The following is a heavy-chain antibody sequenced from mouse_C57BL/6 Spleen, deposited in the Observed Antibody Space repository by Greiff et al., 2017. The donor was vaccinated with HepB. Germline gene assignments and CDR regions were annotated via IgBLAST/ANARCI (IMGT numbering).Heavy chain of an antibody. V-gene: IGHV3-6*01. CDR2: ISYDGSN. Sequence: ESGPGLVKPSQSLSLTCSVTGYSITSGYYWNWIRQFPGNKLEWMGYISYDGSNNYNPSLKNRISITRDTSKNQFFLKLNSVTTEDTATYYCASGITTVVAKRYFDVWGPGTTVTVSS. CDR3: ASGITTVVAKRYFDV. D-gene: IGHD1-1*01. CDR1: GYSITSGYY. J-gene: IGHJ1*01.